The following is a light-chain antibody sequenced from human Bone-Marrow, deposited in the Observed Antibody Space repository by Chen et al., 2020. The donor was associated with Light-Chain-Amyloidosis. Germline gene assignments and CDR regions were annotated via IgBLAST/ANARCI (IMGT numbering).Light chain of an antibody. Sequence: SSVLTPPSSVSVAPAQTATLACGGNNIGSTSVHWYQQTPGQAPLLVGYDDSDRPSGIPERLSGSNSGNTATLTISRVEAGDEADYYCQVWDRSSDRPVFGGGTKLTVL. CDR2: DDS. V-gene: IGLV3-21*02. CDR3: QVWDRSSDRPV. J-gene: IGLJ3*02. CDR1: NIGSTS.